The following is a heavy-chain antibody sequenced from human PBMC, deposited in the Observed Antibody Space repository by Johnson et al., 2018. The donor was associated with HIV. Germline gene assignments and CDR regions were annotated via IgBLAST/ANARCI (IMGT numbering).Heavy chain of an antibody. D-gene: IGHD3-10*01. Sequence: QVQVVESGGGLIQPGGSLRLSCAASGFTFNTYAMHWVRQAPGKGLEWVAVISDDGNNQYYAHSVKGRFTVSRDNSKNTLYLQMTSLRAEDTAVYYCAKGGGDPDAFDIWGQGTMVTVSS. CDR1: GFTFNTYA. CDR2: ISDDGNNQ. CDR3: AKGGGDPDAFDI. J-gene: IGHJ3*02. V-gene: IGHV3-30*04.